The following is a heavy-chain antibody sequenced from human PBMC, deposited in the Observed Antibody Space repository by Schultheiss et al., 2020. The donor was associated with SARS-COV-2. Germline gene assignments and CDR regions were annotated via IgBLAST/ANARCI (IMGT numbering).Heavy chain of an antibody. CDR1: GGSISSRTYY. CDR3: ARGYRYSPYYFDY. CDR2: VYYSGST. J-gene: IGHJ4*02. D-gene: IGHD1-1*01. V-gene: IGHV4-39*01. Sequence: SQTLSLTCNVSGGSISSRTYYWAWIRQAPGEGLDWIGTVYYSGSTYYNPSLKSRVTISVDTSKNQFSLKLSSVTAADTAVYYCARGYRYSPYYFDYWGQGTLVTVSS.